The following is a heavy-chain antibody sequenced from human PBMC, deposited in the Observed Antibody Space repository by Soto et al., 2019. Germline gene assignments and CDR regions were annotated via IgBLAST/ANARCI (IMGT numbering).Heavy chain of an antibody. D-gene: IGHD3-10*01. CDR3: ARDARFGFDP. Sequence: GGALRLAXAASGFTFSSYDMHWVRQATGKGLEWVSAIGTAGDTYYPGSVKGRFTISRENAKNSLYLQMNSLRAGDTAVYYCARDARFGFDPWGQGTLVTVSS. J-gene: IGHJ5*02. CDR1: GFTFSSYD. V-gene: IGHV3-13*01. CDR2: IGTAGDT.